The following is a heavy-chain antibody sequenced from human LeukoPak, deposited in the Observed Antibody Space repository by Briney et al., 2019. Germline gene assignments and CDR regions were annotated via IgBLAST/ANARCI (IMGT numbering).Heavy chain of an antibody. J-gene: IGHJ3*02. CDR2: INPNSGGT. V-gene: IGHV1-2*06. Sequence: ASVKVFCKASGYTFTGYYMHWVRQAPGQGLEWMGRINPNSGGTNYAQKFQGRVTMTRDTSISTAYMELSRLRSDDTAVYYCARGGGSSIAVAGSLGETSAFDIWGQGTMVTVSS. CDR1: GYTFTGYY. CDR3: ARGGGSSIAVAGSLGETSAFDI. D-gene: IGHD6-19*01.